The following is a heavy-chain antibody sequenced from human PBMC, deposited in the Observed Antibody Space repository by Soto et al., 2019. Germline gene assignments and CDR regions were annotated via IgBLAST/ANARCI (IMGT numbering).Heavy chain of an antibody. CDR3: ARGARDARVDDILTGPDY. CDR1: GFTFSSYA. D-gene: IGHD3-9*01. CDR2: ISSNGGST. V-gene: IGHV3-64*01. J-gene: IGHJ4*02. Sequence: GGSLRLSCAASGFTFSSYAMHWVRQAPGKGLEYVSAISSNGGSTYYANSVKGRFTISRDNSKNTLYLQMGSLRAEDMAVYYCARGARDARVDDILTGPDYWGQGTLVTVSS.